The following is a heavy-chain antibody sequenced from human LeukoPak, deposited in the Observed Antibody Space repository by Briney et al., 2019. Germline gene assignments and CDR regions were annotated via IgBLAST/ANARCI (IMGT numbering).Heavy chain of an antibody. V-gene: IGHV3-33*06. J-gene: IGHJ6*03. CDR3: AKQVAMAKGGYYYYYMDV. CDR1: GFTFSSYG. D-gene: IGHD5-18*01. CDR2: IWNDGSNK. Sequence: GRSLRLSCAASGFTFSSYGMHWVRQAPGKGLEWVAVIWNDGSNKYYADSVKGRFTISRDNSKNTLYLQMNSLRAEDTAVYYCAKQVAMAKGGYYYYYMDVWGKGTTVTVSS.